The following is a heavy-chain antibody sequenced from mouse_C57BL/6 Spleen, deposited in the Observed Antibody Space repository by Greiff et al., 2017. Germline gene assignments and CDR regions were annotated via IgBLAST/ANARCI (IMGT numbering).Heavy chain of an antibody. CDR1: GYTFTSYW. Sequence: QVQLQQPGAELVRPGTSVKLSCKASGYTFTSYWMHWVQQRPGQGLGWIGVIDPSDSYTNYNQKFKGKDTLTVDTSSSTAYMQLSSLTSEDSAVYYCANYDYDYWGQGTTLTVSS. J-gene: IGHJ2*01. CDR2: IDPSDSYT. CDR3: ANYDYDY. D-gene: IGHD2-4*01. V-gene: IGHV1-59*01.